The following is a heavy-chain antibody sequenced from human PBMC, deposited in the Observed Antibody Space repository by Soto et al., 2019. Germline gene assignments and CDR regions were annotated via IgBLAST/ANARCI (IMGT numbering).Heavy chain of an antibody. D-gene: IGHD4-17*01. CDR2: IYPSDSDT. J-gene: IGHJ4*02. CDR1: GYTFTIYW. CDR3: ARPANTVADHFDL. Sequence: LKISCQVSGYTFTIYWIGWVRQMPGKGLEWMGIIYPSDSDTRYSPSFQGQVTISADQSINTAYLQWDSLKASDTAIYYCARPANTVADHFDLWGQGTPVTVSS. V-gene: IGHV5-51*01.